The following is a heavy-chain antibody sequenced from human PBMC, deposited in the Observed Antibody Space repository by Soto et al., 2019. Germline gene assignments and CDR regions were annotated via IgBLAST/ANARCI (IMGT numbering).Heavy chain of an antibody. V-gene: IGHV4-61*01. CDR1: GGSVSSGSYY. CDR2: IYYSGST. Sequence: QVQLQESGPGLVKPSETLSLTCIVSGGSVSSGSYYWSWIRQPPGKGLEWIGYIYYSGSTNYNPTLKSRVTISLDTSKNQFSLKLSSVTAADTAVYYCARVMKGGYSYCYGDYYYGMDVWGQGTTVTVSS. CDR3: ARVMKGGYSYCYGDYYYGMDV. D-gene: IGHD5-18*01. J-gene: IGHJ6*02.